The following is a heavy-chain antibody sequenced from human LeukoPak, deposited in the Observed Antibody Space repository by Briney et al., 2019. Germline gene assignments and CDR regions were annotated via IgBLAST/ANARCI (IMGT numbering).Heavy chain of an antibody. V-gene: IGHV3-23*01. Sequence: GGSLRLACAASGFTSSSYALNWVRQAPGKGLEWVATVSGSGDRMYHADSVKGRFTISRDNSKNTIYLQMNSLRAEDTALYYCAKAAAAPGFDFWGQGTLVTVSS. J-gene: IGHJ4*02. CDR2: VSGSGDRM. CDR3: AKAAAAPGFDF. D-gene: IGHD6-13*01. CDR1: GFTSSSYA.